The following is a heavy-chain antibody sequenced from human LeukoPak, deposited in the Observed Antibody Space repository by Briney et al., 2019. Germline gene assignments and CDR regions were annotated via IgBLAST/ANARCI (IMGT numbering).Heavy chain of an antibody. CDR2: ISSSSSYI. CDR3: ARKWLYYYDSSGYYYGSEYFQH. Sequence: GGSLRLSCAASGFTFSSYSMNWVRQAPGKGLEWVSSISSSSSYIYYADSVKGRFTISRDNAKNSLYLQMNSLRAEDTAVYYCARKWLYYYDSSGYYYGSEYFQHWARVPWSPSPQ. D-gene: IGHD3-22*01. J-gene: IGHJ1*01. CDR1: GFTFSSYS. V-gene: IGHV3-21*01.